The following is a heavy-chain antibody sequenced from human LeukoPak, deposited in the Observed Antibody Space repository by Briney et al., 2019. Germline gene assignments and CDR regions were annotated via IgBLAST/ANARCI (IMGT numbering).Heavy chain of an antibody. D-gene: IGHD2-15*01. CDR3: AREVGYYYMDV. Sequence: GGSLRLSCAASGFTFSSYGMNWVRQAPGKGLEWVSYISSSGSTIYYADSVKGRFTISRDNAKNSLYLQMNSLRAEDTAVYYCAREVGYYYMDVWGKGTTVTVSS. CDR2: ISSSGSTI. J-gene: IGHJ6*03. CDR1: GFTFSSYG. V-gene: IGHV3-48*04.